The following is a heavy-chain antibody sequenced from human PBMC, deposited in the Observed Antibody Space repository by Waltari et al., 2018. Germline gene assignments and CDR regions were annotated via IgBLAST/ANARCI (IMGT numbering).Heavy chain of an antibody. CDR3: AGVYTRGEKVGARDYFDY. J-gene: IGHJ4*02. CDR2: IYHRGST. CDR1: GYSISSGYY. Sequence: QVQLQESGPGLVKPSETLSLTCAVSGYSISSGYYWGWIRQPPGKGLEWIGSIYHRGSTYYNPALKGRVTISVDTSKNQFSLKLSSVTAADTAVYYCAGVYTRGEKVGARDYFDYWGQGTLVTVSS. V-gene: IGHV4-38-2*01. D-gene: IGHD1-26*01.